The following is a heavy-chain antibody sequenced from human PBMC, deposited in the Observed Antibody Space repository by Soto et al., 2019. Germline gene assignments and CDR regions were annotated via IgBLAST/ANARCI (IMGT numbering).Heavy chain of an antibody. CDR1: GGTFSSYA. CDR3: ARYYYDSSGYQYNWFDP. Sequence: GASVKVSCKASGGTFSSYAISWVRQAPGQGLEWMGGIIPIFGTANYAQKFQGRVTITADKSTSTAYMELSSLRSEDTAVYYCARYYYDSSGYQYNWFDPWGQGTLVTVSS. V-gene: IGHV1-69*06. J-gene: IGHJ5*02. CDR2: IIPIFGTA. D-gene: IGHD3-22*01.